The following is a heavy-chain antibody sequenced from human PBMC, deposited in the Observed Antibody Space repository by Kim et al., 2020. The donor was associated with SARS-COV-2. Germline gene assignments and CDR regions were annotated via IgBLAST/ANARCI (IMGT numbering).Heavy chain of an antibody. CDR3: AGDWYYFDY. V-gene: IGHV3-48*02. CDR1: GFTFSSYA. CDR2: ISAGSSTI. J-gene: IGHJ4*02. Sequence: GESLRLSCAASGFTFSSYAMNWVRQAPGKGLEWVSYISAGSSTIYYADSVEGRFTISRDNAKNSLYLQMNSLRDEDTAVYYCAGDWYYFDYWGQGTLVTVSS.